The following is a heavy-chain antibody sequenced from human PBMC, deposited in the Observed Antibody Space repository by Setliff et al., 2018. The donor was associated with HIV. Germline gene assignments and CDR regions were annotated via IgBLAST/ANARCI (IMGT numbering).Heavy chain of an antibody. Sequence: SETLSLTCTVSGDSSSNDYWTWVRQPPGKGLEYLGYIYYSGDSNYSPSLKSRLSMSLDASTSQFSLRLNSLTAADTAMYYCARFARDPTDWGRGILVTVSS. V-gene: IGHV4-59*08. CDR2: IYYSGDS. J-gene: IGHJ4*02. CDR3: ARFARDPTD. CDR1: GDSSSNDY.